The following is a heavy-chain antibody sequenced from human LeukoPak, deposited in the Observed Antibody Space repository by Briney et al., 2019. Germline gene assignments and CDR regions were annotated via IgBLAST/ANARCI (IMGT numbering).Heavy chain of an antibody. Sequence: SVKVSCKASGYTFTSYDMNWVRQAPGQGLEWMGGIIPIFGTANYAQKFQGRVTMTTDTSTSTVYMDLSSLTYEDTAVYYCARDRESSGFFSYYYGMDVWGQGTTVTVSS. CDR2: IIPIFGTA. D-gene: IGHD6-19*01. V-gene: IGHV1-69*05. CDR3: ARDRESSGFFSYYYGMDV. J-gene: IGHJ6*02. CDR1: GYTFTSYD.